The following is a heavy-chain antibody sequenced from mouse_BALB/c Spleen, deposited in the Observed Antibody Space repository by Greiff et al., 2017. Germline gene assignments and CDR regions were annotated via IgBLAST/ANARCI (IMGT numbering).Heavy chain of an antibody. CDR3: ARRTTATGDAMDY. V-gene: IGHV2-6-4*01. Sequence: VQRVESGPGLVAPSQSLSITCTVSGFSLSRYSVHWVRQPPGKGLEWLGMIWGGGSTDYNSALKSRLSISKDNSKSQVFLKMNSLQTDDTAMYYCARRTTATGDAMDYWGQGTSVTVSS. D-gene: IGHD1-2*01. CDR1: GFSLSRYS. J-gene: IGHJ4*01. CDR2: IWGGGST.